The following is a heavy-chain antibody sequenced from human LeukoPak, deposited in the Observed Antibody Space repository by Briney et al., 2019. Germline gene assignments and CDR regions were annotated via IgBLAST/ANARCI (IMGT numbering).Heavy chain of an antibody. CDR3: ARDRGGSGSIDY. D-gene: IGHD3-10*01. CDR2: ISYDGSNK. Sequence: GGSLRLSCAASGFTFSSYAMHWVRQAPGKGLEWVAVISYDGSNKYYADSVKGRFTISRDNSKNTLYLQMNSLRAEDTAVYYCARDRGGSGSIDYWGQGTLVTVSS. J-gene: IGHJ4*02. CDR1: GFTFSSYA. V-gene: IGHV3-30*04.